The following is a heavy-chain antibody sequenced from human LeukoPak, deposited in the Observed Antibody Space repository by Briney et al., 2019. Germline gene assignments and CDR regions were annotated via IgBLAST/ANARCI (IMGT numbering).Heavy chain of an antibody. CDR2: ISYDGSNK. CDR3: AKDRRLGYCSGGSCHPHDAFDI. V-gene: IGHV3-30*18. D-gene: IGHD2-15*01. CDR1: GFTFSSYG. Sequence: PGGSLRLSCAASGFTFSSYGMHWVRQAPGKGLEWVAVISYDGSNKYYADSVKGRFTISRDNSKNTLYLQMNGLRAEDTAVYYCAKDRRLGYCSGGSCHPHDAFDIWGQGTMVTVSS. J-gene: IGHJ3*02.